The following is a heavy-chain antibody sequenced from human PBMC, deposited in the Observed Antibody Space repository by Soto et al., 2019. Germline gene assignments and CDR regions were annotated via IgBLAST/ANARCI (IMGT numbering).Heavy chain of an antibody. V-gene: IGHV3-23*01. J-gene: IGHJ4*02. D-gene: IGHD6-6*01. Sequence: EVQVLESGGGLVQPGGSLRLSCAASGFTFSSYAMSWVRQAPGKGLEWVSSISGSGGSTYYADSVKGRFTISRDNSKNTLYLQMTSLRDEDTAVYYCAKEAAGRPYSSSSFDHWGQGTQVTVST. CDR1: GFTFSSYA. CDR2: ISGSGGST. CDR3: AKEAAGRPYSSSSFDH.